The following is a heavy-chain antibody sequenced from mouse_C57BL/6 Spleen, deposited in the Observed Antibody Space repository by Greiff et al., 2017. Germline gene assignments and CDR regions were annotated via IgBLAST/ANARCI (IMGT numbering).Heavy chain of an antibody. CDR1: GFTFSDYG. V-gene: IGHV5-17*01. Sequence: EVKVVESGGGLVKPGGSLKLSCAASGFTFSDYGMHWVRQAPEKGLEWVAYISSGSSTINYADKVKGRFTIARDNAKNTLFLQMTSLRSEDTAMYYCERGVAKGHFDVWGTGTTVTVSS. CDR3: ERGVAKGHFDV. CDR2: ISSGSSTI. J-gene: IGHJ1*03. D-gene: IGHD1-1*02.